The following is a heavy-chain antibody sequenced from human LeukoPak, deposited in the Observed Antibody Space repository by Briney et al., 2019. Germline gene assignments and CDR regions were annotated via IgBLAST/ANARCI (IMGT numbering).Heavy chain of an antibody. CDR3: ARRGNWNFDY. Sequence: GESLKISCKGSGYRFANQWIGWVRQMPGKGLEWVGVIYPGDSDTRYSPSFQGQVTTSADTSISTAYLQWSSLKASDTALYFCARRGNWNFDYWGQGTLVTVSS. CDR2: IYPGDSDT. V-gene: IGHV5-51*01. CDR1: GYRFANQW. J-gene: IGHJ4*02. D-gene: IGHD1-1*01.